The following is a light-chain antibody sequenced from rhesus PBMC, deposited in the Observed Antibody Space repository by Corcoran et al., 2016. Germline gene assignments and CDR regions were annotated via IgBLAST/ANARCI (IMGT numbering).Light chain of an antibody. CDR3: QHCYGTPYT. J-gene: IGKJ2*01. V-gene: IGKV1-74*01. Sequence: DIQMTQSPSSLSASVGDRVSITCRASENVNNYLNWYHQKPGKAPKLLINKASTLQRGVPSRFSGSGSGTDYTFALSSLQPEDVATYYCQHCYGTPYTFGQGTKVEIK. CDR1: ENVNNY. CDR2: KAS.